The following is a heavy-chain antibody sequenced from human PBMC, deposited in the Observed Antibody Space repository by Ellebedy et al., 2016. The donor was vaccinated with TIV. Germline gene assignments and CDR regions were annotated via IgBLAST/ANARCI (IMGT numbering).Heavy chain of an antibody. V-gene: IGHV4-61*02. CDR2: IYTSGST. Sequence: SETLSLTXTVSGGSISSGSYYWSWIRQPAGKGLEWIGRIYTSGSTNYNPSLKSRVTISVDTSKNQFSLKLSSVTAADTAVYYCARGLFHGSWFDPWGQGTLVTVSS. CDR1: GGSISSGSYY. J-gene: IGHJ5*02. D-gene: IGHD3-3*01. CDR3: ARGLFHGSWFDP.